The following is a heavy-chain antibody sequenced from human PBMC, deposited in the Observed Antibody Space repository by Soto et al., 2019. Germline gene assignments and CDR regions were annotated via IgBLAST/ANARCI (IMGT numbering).Heavy chain of an antibody. J-gene: IGHJ4*02. Sequence: PGGSLRLSCAASGFTFSSYGMHWVRQAPGKGLEWVAVISYDGSNKYYADSVKGRFTISRDNSKNTLYLQMNSLRAEDTAVYYCAKEKVSGPQLDYYFDYWGQGTLVTVSS. V-gene: IGHV3-30*18. D-gene: IGHD1-1*01. CDR1: GFTFSSYG. CDR3: AKEKVSGPQLDYYFDY. CDR2: ISYDGSNK.